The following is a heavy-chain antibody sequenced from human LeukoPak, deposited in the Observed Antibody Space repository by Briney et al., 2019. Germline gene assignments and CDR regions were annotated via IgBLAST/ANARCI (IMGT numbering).Heavy chain of an antibody. J-gene: IGHJ4*02. CDR1: GFTFSSYS. V-gene: IGHV3-21*01. D-gene: IGHD5-12*01. Sequence: GGSLRLSCAASGFTFSSYSMTWVRQAPGKGLEWVSSISSSSSYIYYADSVKGRFTISRDNAKNSLYLQMNSLRAEDTAVYYCARSPYLEMATMTWGQGTLVTVSS. CDR3: ARSPYLEMATMT. CDR2: ISSSSSYI.